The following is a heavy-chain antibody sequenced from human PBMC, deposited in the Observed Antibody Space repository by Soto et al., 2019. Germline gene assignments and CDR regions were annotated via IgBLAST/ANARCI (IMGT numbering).Heavy chain of an antibody. D-gene: IGHD2-21*02. Sequence: PGGSLRLSCAASGFTFSSYAMSWVRKAPGKGLEWVSAISGSGGSTYYADSVKGRFTISRDNSKNTLYLQMNSLRAEDTAVYYCAKLGNCGGDCYGAFDIWGQGTMVTVSS. CDR1: GFTFSSYA. CDR2: ISGSGGST. CDR3: AKLGNCGGDCYGAFDI. J-gene: IGHJ3*02. V-gene: IGHV3-23*01.